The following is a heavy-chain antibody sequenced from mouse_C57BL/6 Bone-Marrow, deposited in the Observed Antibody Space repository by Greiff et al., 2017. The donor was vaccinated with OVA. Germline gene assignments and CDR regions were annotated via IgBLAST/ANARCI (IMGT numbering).Heavy chain of an antibody. J-gene: IGHJ1*03. D-gene: IGHD1-1*01. Sequence: VQLQQSGAELARPGASVKLSCKASGYTFTSYGISWVKQRTGQGLEWIGEIYPRSGNTYYNEKFKGKATLTADKSSSTASMELRSLTSEDSAVFFGARADNTAVRWYFDVWGTGTTVTVSS. CDR2: IYPRSGNT. CDR1: GYTFTSYG. CDR3: ARADNTAVRWYFDV. V-gene: IGHV1-81*01.